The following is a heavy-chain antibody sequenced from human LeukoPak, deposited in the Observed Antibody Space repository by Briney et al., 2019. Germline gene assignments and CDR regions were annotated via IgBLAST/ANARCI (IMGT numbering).Heavy chain of an antibody. J-gene: IGHJ4*02. CDR1: GFTFGSFA. CDR3: GKTTAGYSSGQKPAWPVDY. D-gene: IGHD5-18*01. CDR2: IFGSGGSP. V-gene: IGHV3-23*01. Sequence: GGSLRLSCGASGFTFGSFAMYWVRQAPGKGLDWIAGIFGSGGSPHYADSVKGRFTISRDNSKNTVYLQINSLRAEDTAVYYCGKTTAGYSSGQKPAWPVDYWGQGTLVTVSS.